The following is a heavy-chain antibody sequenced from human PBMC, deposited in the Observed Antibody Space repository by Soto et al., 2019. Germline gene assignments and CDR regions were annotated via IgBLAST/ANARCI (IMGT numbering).Heavy chain of an antibody. J-gene: IGHJ1*01. CDR2: ISHDGNDK. Sequence: QVQVVQSGGGVVQPGRSLRLSCAASGFTFSSYAMHWVRQAPGKGLEWVAAISHDGNDKYYPDSVKGRFTISRDNSKNKMYLHLNSLRAEDTAVYSCARELGRGAYFHHWGQGTLVTVSS. V-gene: IGHV3-30-3*01. CDR3: ARELGRGAYFHH. CDR1: GFTFSSYA. D-gene: IGHD1-26*01.